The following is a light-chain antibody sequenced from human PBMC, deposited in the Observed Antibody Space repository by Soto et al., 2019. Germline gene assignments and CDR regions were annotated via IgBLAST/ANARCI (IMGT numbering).Light chain of an antibody. CDR1: QRVYSY. J-gene: IGKJ4*01. V-gene: IGKV3-11*01. CDR3: QQRSNGTLT. CDR2: EVS. Sequence: EIVLTQSPATLSLSPGERATLSCRASQRVYSYLAWYQQKPGQVPRLLIYEVSNRATGIPVRFSGSGSGPNFTLNISILAPEDFEVDYCQQRSNGTLTFGGGTKLEIK.